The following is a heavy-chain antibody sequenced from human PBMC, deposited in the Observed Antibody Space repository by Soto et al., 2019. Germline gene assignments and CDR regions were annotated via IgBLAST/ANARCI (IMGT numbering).Heavy chain of an antibody. Sequence: GASVKVSFKASGYTFTSYGISWLRQAPGQGLEWMGWISAYNGNTNYAQKLQGRVTMTTDTSTSTAYMELRSLRSDDPAVYYCARSYYGSGSYSQGDYYYGMDVWGQGTKVTVSS. CDR2: ISAYNGNT. D-gene: IGHD3-10*01. V-gene: IGHV1-18*04. CDR3: ARSYYGSGSYSQGDYYYGMDV. J-gene: IGHJ6*01. CDR1: GYTFTSYG.